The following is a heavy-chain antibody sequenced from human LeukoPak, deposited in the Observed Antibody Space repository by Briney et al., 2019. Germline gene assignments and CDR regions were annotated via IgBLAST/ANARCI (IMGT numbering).Heavy chain of an antibody. CDR3: ARCSGSSTYHSDDY. CDR2: ISSKRRYI. J-gene: IGHJ4*02. D-gene: IGHD2-15*01. V-gene: IGHV3-21*01. CDR1: GFTLSSYS. Sequence: GGSLRLSCVVSGFTLSSYSIIWVRQAPGKGLEWVSYISSKRRYIYCAGSVKGRFTISRDNAKNSLSLQMNSLRAEDTAVYYGARCSGSSTYHSDDYWGQGTLVTVSS.